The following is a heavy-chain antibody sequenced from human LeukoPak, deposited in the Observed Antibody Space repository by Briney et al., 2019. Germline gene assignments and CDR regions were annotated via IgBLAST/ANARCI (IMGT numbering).Heavy chain of an antibody. CDR2: IKQDGSEK. V-gene: IGHV3-7*01. CDR3: VRQSFDY. Sequence: PGGSLRLSCAASGFTFSDYYMSWIRQAPGKGLEWVANIKQDGSEKYYVDSVKGRFTISRDNAKNSLYLQMNSLRAEDTAVYYCVRQSFDYWGQGTLVTVSS. D-gene: IGHD1-1*01. J-gene: IGHJ4*02. CDR1: GFTFSDYY.